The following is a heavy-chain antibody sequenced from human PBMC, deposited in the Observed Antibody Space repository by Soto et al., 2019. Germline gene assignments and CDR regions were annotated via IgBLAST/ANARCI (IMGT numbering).Heavy chain of an antibody. CDR3: ARVPPPFYDSSDYRRTFDAFDF. Sequence: PGGALRLSSAASGFTFSTYSIHWVRQAPGKGLEWVAVISYDGSNKYYADSVKGRFTISRDNSKNTLYLLMNSLRPEDTAVYFCARVPPPFYDSSDYRRTFDAFDFWGQGTMVTVSS. CDR1: GFTFSTYS. V-gene: IGHV3-30-3*01. CDR2: ISYDGSNK. J-gene: IGHJ3*01. D-gene: IGHD3-22*01.